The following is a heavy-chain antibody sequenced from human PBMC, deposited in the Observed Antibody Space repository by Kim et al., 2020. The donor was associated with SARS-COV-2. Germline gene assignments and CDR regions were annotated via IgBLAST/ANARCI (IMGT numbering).Heavy chain of an antibody. CDR2: ISGSGGST. D-gene: IGHD3-3*01. CDR3: AKTPAKGGDVWCGYYPAGYYGMDV. J-gene: IGHJ6*02. CDR1: GFTFSSYA. Sequence: GGSLRLSCAASGFTFSSYAMSWVRQAPGKGLEWLSAISGSGGSTYYADSVKGRFTISRDNSKNTLYLQMNSLRAEDTAVYYCAKTPAKGGDVWCGYYPAGYYGMDVWGQGTTVTVS. V-gene: IGHV3-23*01.